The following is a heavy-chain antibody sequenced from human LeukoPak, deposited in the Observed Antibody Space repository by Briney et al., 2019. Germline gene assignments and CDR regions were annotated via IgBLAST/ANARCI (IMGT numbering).Heavy chain of an antibody. D-gene: IGHD2-15*01. Sequence: PGGSLRLSCAASGFTFSSYAMSWVRQAPEKGLEWVSTISHVGGTYYADSVRGRFTISRDDSKNMVYLQMDSLRAEDTAVYYCAKDRGYGCDYNGWGQGTLVTVSS. J-gene: IGHJ4*02. CDR1: GFTFSSYA. V-gene: IGHV3-23*01. CDR3: AKDRGYGCDYNG. CDR2: ISHVGGT.